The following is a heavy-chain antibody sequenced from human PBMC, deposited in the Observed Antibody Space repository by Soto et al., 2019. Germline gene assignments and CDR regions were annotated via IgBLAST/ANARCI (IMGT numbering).Heavy chain of an antibody. D-gene: IGHD1-26*01. Sequence: PWGSMRLSFEASGFTFSGYAMSWVRQAPGKGLEWVSVIHGGGNSAYYADSVKGRFTISRDNSKNTLYLQMNSLRAEDTAVYYCASGDGGSYWLGSAFDIWGQGTMVTVSS. V-gene: IGHV3-23*01. CDR2: IHGGGNSA. CDR3: ASGDGGSYWLGSAFDI. CDR1: GFTFSGYA. J-gene: IGHJ3*02.